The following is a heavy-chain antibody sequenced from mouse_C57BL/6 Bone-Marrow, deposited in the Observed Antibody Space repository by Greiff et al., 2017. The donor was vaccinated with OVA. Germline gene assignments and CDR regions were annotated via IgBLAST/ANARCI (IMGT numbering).Heavy chain of an antibody. Sequence: QVQLQQSGAELAKPGASVKLSCKASGYTFTSYWMHWVKQRPGQGLEWIGYINPSSGYTKYNQKFKDQATLTADNSSSTAYLQLSSLKYEDTAVYYCAREREGEVWGTGTTGTVSS. V-gene: IGHV1-7*01. J-gene: IGHJ1*03. CDR1: GYTFTSYW. CDR3: AREREGEV. CDR2: INPSSGYT.